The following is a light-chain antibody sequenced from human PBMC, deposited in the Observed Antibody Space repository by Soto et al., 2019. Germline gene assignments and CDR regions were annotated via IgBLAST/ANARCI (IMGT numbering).Light chain of an antibody. CDR2: QDS. CDR1: KLGDKY. CDR3: QAWDSSTVV. Sequence: SYELTQPPSVSVSPGQTASITCSGDKLGDKYACWYQQKPGQSPVQVIYQDSKRPSGIPERFSGSKSGNTATLTISGTQAMDEADYYCQAWDSSTVVFGGGTKLTVL. V-gene: IGLV3-1*01. J-gene: IGLJ2*01.